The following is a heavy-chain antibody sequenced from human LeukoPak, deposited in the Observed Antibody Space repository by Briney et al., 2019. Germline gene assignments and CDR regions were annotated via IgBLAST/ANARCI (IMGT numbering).Heavy chain of an antibody. J-gene: IGHJ4*02. Sequence: ASVKVSCKASGYTFSNFGISWVRQAPGQGFEWMGWTSTHNGNRNYLQKFQGRVTMTTDTSTSTAYMELHSLTSDDTAVYYCAKEAQGCSITSCYFDSWGQGTLVTVSS. D-gene: IGHD2-2*01. V-gene: IGHV1-18*01. CDR3: AKEAQGCSITSCYFDS. CDR2: TSTHNGNR. CDR1: GYTFSNFG.